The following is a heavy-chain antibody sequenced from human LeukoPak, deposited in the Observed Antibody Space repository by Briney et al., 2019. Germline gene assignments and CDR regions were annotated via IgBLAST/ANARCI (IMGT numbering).Heavy chain of an antibody. CDR2: IIPIFGTA. D-gene: IGHD6-13*01. Sequence: SVKVSCKASGGTFSSYAISWVRQAPGQGLEWMGGIIPIFGTANYAQKFQGRVTITADESTSTAYMELSSLRSEDTAVYYCARGDVAAAGYYYYYYMDVWGKGTTVTVSS. V-gene: IGHV1-69*01. CDR3: ARGDVAAAGYYYYYYMDV. J-gene: IGHJ6*03. CDR1: GGTFSSYA.